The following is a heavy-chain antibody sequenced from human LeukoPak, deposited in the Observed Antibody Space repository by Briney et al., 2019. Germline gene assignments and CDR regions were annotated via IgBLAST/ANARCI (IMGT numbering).Heavy chain of an antibody. D-gene: IGHD2-2*01. CDR1: GGPIISYY. Sequence: SETLSLTCTVSGGPIISYYWSWIRQPPGKGLEWIGYIYYSGSTKYNPSLKSRVTISGDTSKNQFSLKLSSVTAADTAVYYCAGGYCSSTSCYHLDYWGQGTLVTVSS. CDR3: AGGYCSSTSCYHLDY. V-gene: IGHV4-59*01. J-gene: IGHJ4*02. CDR2: IYYSGST.